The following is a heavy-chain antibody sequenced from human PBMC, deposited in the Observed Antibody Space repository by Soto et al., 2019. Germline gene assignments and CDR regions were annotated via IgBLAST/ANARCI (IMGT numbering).Heavy chain of an antibody. J-gene: IGHJ5*02. D-gene: IGHD3-3*02. CDR3: ARTNIFGDRAWFDP. Sequence: PXETLSLTRTVSDSSLRGGFFYWSWVRQPPGKGLEWIGYISYSGITYYTPSLQSRVALSLDTSKNQVSLRLNSVTAADTAVYYCARTNIFGDRAWFDPWGQGTLVTVSS. CDR2: ISYSGIT. CDR1: DSSLRGGFFY. V-gene: IGHV4-30-4*01.